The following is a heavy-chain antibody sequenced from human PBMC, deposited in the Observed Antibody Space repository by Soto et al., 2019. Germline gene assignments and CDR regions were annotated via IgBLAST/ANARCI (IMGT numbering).Heavy chain of an antibody. Sequence: EVQLVESGGGVVRPGGSLRLSCAASGFTFNDYGMSWVRQAPGKGLEWVSSIKWNGGSTGYADSVRGRFTISRDNANNSLYLQINSLRAEDTALYYCARSIGSYLPPYFDYWGQGTLVTVSS. CDR2: IKWNGGST. CDR3: ARSIGSYLPPYFDY. D-gene: IGHD3-10*01. J-gene: IGHJ4*02. CDR1: GFTFNDYG. V-gene: IGHV3-20*04.